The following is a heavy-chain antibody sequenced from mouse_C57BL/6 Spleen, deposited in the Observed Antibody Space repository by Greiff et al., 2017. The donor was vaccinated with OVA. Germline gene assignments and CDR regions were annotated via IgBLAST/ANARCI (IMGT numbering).Heavy chain of an antibody. CDR1: GYTFTSYW. V-gene: IGHV1-50*01. CDR3: ARSIYYLDY. J-gene: IGHJ2*01. D-gene: IGHD2-1*01. CDR2: IDPSDSYT. Sequence: QVQLKESGAELVKPGASVKLSCKASGYTFTSYWMQWVKQRPGQGLEWIGEIDPSDSYTNFNQKFKGKATLTVDTSSSTAYMQLSSLTSEDSAVYYCARSIYYLDYWGQGTTLTVSS.